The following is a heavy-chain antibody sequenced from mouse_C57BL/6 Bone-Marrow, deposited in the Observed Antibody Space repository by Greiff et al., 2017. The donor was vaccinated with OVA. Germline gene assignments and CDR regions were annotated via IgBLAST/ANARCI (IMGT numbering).Heavy chain of an antibody. CDR3: ARRAFDGYLDY. CDR2: ISSGGSYT. Sequence: DVQLVESGGDLVKPGGSLKLSCAASGFTFSSYGMSWVRQTPDKRLEWVATISSGGSYTYYPDSVKGRFTISRDNAKNTLYLQMSSLKSEDTAMYYCARRAFDGYLDYWGQGTTLTVSS. D-gene: IGHD2-3*01. V-gene: IGHV5-6*01. CDR1: GFTFSSYG. J-gene: IGHJ2*01.